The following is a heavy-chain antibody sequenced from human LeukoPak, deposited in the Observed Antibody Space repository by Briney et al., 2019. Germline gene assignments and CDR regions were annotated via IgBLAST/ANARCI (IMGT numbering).Heavy chain of an antibody. CDR1: GFTFSPDW. V-gene: IGHV3-74*01. CDR2: MKFCGTTI. Sequence: QPGASLRLSCAASGFTFSPDWLHWVRQAPGKGLVWVSRMKFCGTTIDYPVSLKGRLTICRDNAKNTLYLQMHSVRAEDTAVYLCARENYWSYDYWGQGTLVTVSS. CDR3: ARENYWSYDY. D-gene: IGHD3-10*01. J-gene: IGHJ4*02.